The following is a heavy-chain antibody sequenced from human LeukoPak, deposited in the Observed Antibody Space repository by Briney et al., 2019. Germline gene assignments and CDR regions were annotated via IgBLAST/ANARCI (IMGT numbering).Heavy chain of an antibody. V-gene: IGHV4-61*02. CDR3: TRGAGWLIDY. CDR2: IYTSGST. D-gene: IGHD3-16*01. CDR1: GGSISSGSYY. Sequence: TLSFICTVSGGSISSGSYYWSWIRQPAGKGLEWIGRIYTSGSTNYNPSLKSRVTISADTSKNQFSLKLNSLTTADTAVYYCTRGAGWLIDYWGQGILVTVSS. J-gene: IGHJ4*02.